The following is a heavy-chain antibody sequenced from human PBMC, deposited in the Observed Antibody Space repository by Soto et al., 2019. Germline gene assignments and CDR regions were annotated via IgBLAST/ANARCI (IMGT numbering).Heavy chain of an antibody. Sequence: SDTLSLTCTVSGGSISSSSYYWGWIRQPPGKGLEWIGSIYYSGSTYYNPSLKSRVTISVDTSKNQFSLKLSSVTAADTAVYYCARQAPTYNWNYADWLDPWGQGTLVTVSS. CDR2: IYYSGST. J-gene: IGHJ5*02. D-gene: IGHD1-7*01. CDR1: GGSISSSSYY. V-gene: IGHV4-39*01. CDR3: ARQAPTYNWNYADWLDP.